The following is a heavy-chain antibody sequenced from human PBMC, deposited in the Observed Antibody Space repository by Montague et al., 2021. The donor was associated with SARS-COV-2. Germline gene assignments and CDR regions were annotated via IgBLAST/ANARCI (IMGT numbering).Heavy chain of an antibody. J-gene: IGHJ6*02. Sequence: SETLSLTCAVYGGSFSGYYWSWIRQPPGKGLEWIGEINHSGSTNYNPSLKSRVTISVDTSKNQFSLQLSSVTAADTAVYYCARVRYYGSGTSLGMDVWGQGTTGTVSS. D-gene: IGHD3-10*01. CDR3: ARVRYYGSGTSLGMDV. CDR1: GGSFSGYY. V-gene: IGHV4-34*01. CDR2: INHSGST.